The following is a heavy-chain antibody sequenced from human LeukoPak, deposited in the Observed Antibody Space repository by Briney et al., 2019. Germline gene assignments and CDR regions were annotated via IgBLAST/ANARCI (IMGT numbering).Heavy chain of an antibody. J-gene: IGHJ4*02. CDR3: ATGVSSLRPVFDYYDSSGYPPTDY. D-gene: IGHD3-22*01. Sequence: ASVKVSCKVSGYTLTELSMHWVRQAPGKGLEWMGGFDPEDGETIYAQKFQGRVTMTEDTSTDTAYMELSSLRSEDTAVYYCATGVSSLRPVFDYYDSSGYPPTDYWGQGTLVTVSS. CDR1: GYTLTELS. V-gene: IGHV1-24*01. CDR2: FDPEDGET.